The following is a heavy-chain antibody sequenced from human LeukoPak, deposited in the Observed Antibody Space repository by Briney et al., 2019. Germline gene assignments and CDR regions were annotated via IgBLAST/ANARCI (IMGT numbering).Heavy chain of an antibody. J-gene: IGHJ6*02. CDR3: ARDGYCSSTSCYAFYYYYGMDV. D-gene: IGHD2-2*01. CDR2: INAGNGNT. Sequence: ASMKVSCKASGYTFTSYAMHWVRQAPGQRLEWMGWINAGNGNTKYSQKFQGRVTITRDTSASTAYMELSSLRSEDTAVYYCARDGYCSSTSCYAFYYYYGMDVWGQGTTVTVSS. CDR1: GYTFTSYA. V-gene: IGHV1-3*01.